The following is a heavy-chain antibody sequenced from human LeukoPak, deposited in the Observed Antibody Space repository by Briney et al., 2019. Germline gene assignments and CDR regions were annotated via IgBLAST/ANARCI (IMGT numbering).Heavy chain of an antibody. V-gene: IGHV3-9*01. J-gene: IGHJ3*02. CDR1: GFIFGDYA. Sequence: GGSLRLSCVASGFIFGDYAMHWVRQAPGKGLEWVSSISWNSGNIDYADSVKGRFTISRDNAKNSLYLQMNSLKTEDTALYYCAKDGALYSSGWYSAFDIWGQGTKVTVSS. D-gene: IGHD6-19*01. CDR3: AKDGALYSSGWYSAFDI. CDR2: ISWNSGNI.